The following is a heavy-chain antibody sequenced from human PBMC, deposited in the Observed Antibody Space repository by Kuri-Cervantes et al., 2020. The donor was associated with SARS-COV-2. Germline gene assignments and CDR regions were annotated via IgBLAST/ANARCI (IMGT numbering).Heavy chain of an antibody. V-gene: IGHV4-4*02. CDR1: GDSISSDHW. J-gene: IGHJ3*02. D-gene: IGHD2-2*01. Sequence: GSLRLSCAVSGDSISSDHWWSWVRQPPGEGLEWIGEIYHGGSTNYNPSLKSRVTISIDKSKKQFSLNLRSVTAADTAVYYCARDRKVPANRDAFDIWGPGTMVTVSS. CDR2: IYHGGST. CDR3: ARDRKVPANRDAFDI.